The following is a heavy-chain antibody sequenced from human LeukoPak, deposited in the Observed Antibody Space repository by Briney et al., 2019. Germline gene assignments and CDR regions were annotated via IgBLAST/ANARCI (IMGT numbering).Heavy chain of an antibody. V-gene: IGHV3-30*18. CDR2: ISYDGSNK. Sequence: GRSLRLSCAASGFTFSSYGMHWVRQAPGKGLEWVAVISYDGSNKYYADSVKDRFTISRDNSKNTLYLQMNSLRAEDTAVYYCAKELGFGELSAFDYWGQGTLVTVSS. J-gene: IGHJ4*02. CDR3: AKELGFGELSAFDY. CDR1: GFTFSSYG. D-gene: IGHD3-10*01.